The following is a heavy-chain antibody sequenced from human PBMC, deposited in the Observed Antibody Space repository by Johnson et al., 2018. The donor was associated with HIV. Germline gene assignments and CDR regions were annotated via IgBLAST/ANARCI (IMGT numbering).Heavy chain of an antibody. CDR3: ATLKGPRLHIAARRPDAFDI. Sequence: VQLVESGGGLVQPGGSLRLSCAASGLTVSTNDINWVRQAPGKGLEWVAIIYSGDSTYYADSLEGRFTISRDKSKNTLYLQMNSLRAEDTAVYYCATLKGPRLHIAARRPDAFDIWGQGTMVTVSS. CDR2: IYSGDST. CDR1: GLTVSTND. J-gene: IGHJ3*02. V-gene: IGHV3-66*01. D-gene: IGHD6-6*01.